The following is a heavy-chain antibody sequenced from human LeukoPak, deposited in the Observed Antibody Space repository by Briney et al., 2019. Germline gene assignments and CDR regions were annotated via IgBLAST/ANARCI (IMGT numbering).Heavy chain of an antibody. D-gene: IGHD2-8*02. CDR3: SRTSGGPWV. CDR2: IKSKTDGGTT. Sequence: PGGSLRLSCAASGFSFSNAWMNRVRQAPAKGLQWVGLIKSKTDGGTTDYAAPVKGRFTIIRDDSKHTLYLQMSSLKIEDTAVYYCSRTSGGPWVWGQGTMVTVSS. J-gene: IGHJ3*01. CDR1: GFSFSNAW. V-gene: IGHV3-15*01.